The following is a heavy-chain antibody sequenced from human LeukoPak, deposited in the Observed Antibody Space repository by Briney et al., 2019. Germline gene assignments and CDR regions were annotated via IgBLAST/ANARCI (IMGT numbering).Heavy chain of an antibody. CDR2: INPSGGST. D-gene: IGHD3-22*01. CDR3: ARGHYESSGYYLGY. CDR1: GYTFTRYY. Sequence: TWVKVSCKASGYTFTRYYMHWVRQAPGQGLEWMGIINPSGGSTSYAQKFQGRVTMARDTSTSTAYMELSSLRSEDTAVYYCARGHYESSGYYLGYWGQGTLATVSS. J-gene: IGHJ4*02. V-gene: IGHV1-46*01.